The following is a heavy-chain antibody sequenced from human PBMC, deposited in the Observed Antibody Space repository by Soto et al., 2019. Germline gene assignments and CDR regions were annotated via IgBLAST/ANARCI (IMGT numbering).Heavy chain of an antibody. CDR3: AREGYCISTRCYDHYYGMDV. J-gene: IGHJ6*02. V-gene: IGHV1-18*01. D-gene: IGHD2-2*01. CDR2: ISAYNGNT. CDR1: GYTFTSYG. Sequence: QVQLVQSGAEVKKPGASVKVSCKASGYTFTSYGISWVRQAPGQGLEWMGWISAYNGNTNYAQKLQGRVTMTTDTSTSTAYMELRSLRSDDTAVYYCAREGYCISTRCYDHYYGMDVWGQGTTVTVSS.